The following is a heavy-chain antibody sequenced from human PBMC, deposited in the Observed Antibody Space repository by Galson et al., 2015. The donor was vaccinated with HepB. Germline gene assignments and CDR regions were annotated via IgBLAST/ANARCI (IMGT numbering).Heavy chain of an antibody. V-gene: IGHV3-7*05. J-gene: IGHJ4*02. CDR1: GFTFTAYW. CDR2: IRQDGKET. CDR3: VREGIGGFDS. Sequence: SLRLSCAASGFTFTAYWISWVRQSPGKGLEWVANIRQDGKETSYVDSVKGRFIISRDNAKNSLYLQMNSLRAEDTAVYFCVREGIGGFDSCGQGTLVTVSS. D-gene: IGHD3-16*01.